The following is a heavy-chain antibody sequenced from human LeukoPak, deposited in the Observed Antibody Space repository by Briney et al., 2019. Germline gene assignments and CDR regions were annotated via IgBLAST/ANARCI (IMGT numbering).Heavy chain of an antibody. CDR3: ARVGSTYSSSEFDF. V-gene: IGHV3-48*03. D-gene: IGHD6-13*01. J-gene: IGHJ4*02. CDR1: GFIFSTFE. CDR2: IRSSGSTI. Sequence: GGSLRLSCAASGFIFSTFEMMWVRQASGKGLEWVSYIRSSGSTIYYADSVGGRFTISRHNAQNSLFLQMNSLRAEDTAVYYCARVGSTYSSSEFDFWGQGTLVTVSS.